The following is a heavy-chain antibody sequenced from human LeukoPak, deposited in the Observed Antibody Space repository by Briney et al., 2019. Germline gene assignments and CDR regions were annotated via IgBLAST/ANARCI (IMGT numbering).Heavy chain of an antibody. J-gene: IGHJ6*03. D-gene: IGHD3-3*01. CDR2: IIPIFGTA. CDR1: GGTFSSYA. V-gene: IGHV1-69*05. Sequence: ASVKVSCKASGGTFSSYAISWVRQAPGQGLEWMGGIIPIFGTANYAQKFQGRVTITTGESTSTAYMELSSLRSEDTAVYYCARESGPRITIFGPRDYYYYMDVWGKGTTVTVSS. CDR3: ARESGPRITIFGPRDYYYYMDV.